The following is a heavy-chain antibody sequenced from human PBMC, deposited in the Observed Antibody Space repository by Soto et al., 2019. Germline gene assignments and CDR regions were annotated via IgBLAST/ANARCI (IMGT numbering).Heavy chain of an antibody. D-gene: IGHD3-3*01. CDR1: GGSISSGRYY. J-gene: IGHJ4*02. V-gene: IGHV4-39*02. CDR3: ARDLYDFWSGTRAYYFDY. CDR2: IYYSGST. Sequence: SETLSLTCTVSGGSISSGRYYWGWIRQPPGKGLEWIGNIYYSGSTYYNPSLKSRGSISVDTSKNQFSLKLSSVTAADTAVYYCARDLYDFWSGTRAYYFDYWGQGTLVTVSS.